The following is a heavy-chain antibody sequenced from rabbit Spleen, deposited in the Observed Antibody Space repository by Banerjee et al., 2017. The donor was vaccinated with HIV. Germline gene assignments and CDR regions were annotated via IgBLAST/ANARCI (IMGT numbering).Heavy chain of an antibody. CDR2: ISAGSSGST. V-gene: IGHV1S40*01. CDR3: ARDTSSSFSSYGMDL. J-gene: IGHJ6*01. D-gene: IGHD1-1*01. Sequence: QSLEESGGDLVKPGASLTLTCTASGFSFSSSYYMCWVRQAPGKGLEWIACISAGSSGSTYYASWAKGRFTISKTSSTTVTLQMTSLSAADSATYFCARDTSSSFSSYGMDLWGPGTLVTV. CDR1: GFSFSSSYY.